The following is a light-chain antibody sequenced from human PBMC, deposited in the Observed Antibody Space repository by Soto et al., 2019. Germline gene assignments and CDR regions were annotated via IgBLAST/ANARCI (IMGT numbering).Light chain of an antibody. CDR1: QSVSSNY. V-gene: IGKV3-20*01. Sequence: EIVLTQSPGTLSLSPGERATFSCRASQSVSSNYLAWYQQKPGQAPRLLIYGASSRATGIPDRFSGSGSGTDFTLTISTLEPEDFAVYYCQQYGTSPPEYTFGQGTKLEIK. CDR2: GAS. CDR3: QQYGTSPPEYT. J-gene: IGKJ2*01.